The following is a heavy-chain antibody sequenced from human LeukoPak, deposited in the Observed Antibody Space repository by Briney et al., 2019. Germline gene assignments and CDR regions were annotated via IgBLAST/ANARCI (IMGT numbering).Heavy chain of an antibody. CDR2: IYYSGST. Sequence: SETLSLTCTVSGRSISRYYWSWTRQPPGEGREWIGYIYYSGSTNCNPSFKSRVTISVDTSKNQFSLKLSSVTAADTAVYYCARVPWTFEYWGQGTLVTVSS. CDR1: GRSISRYY. CDR3: ARVPWTFEY. J-gene: IGHJ4*02. V-gene: IGHV4-59*01. D-gene: IGHD3/OR15-3a*01.